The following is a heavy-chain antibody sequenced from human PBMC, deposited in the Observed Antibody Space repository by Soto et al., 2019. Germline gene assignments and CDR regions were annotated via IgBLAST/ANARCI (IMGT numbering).Heavy chain of an antibody. D-gene: IGHD6-6*01. CDR2: ISSSGSTI. J-gene: IGHJ6*02. Sequence: QVQLVESGGGLVKPGGSLRLSCAASGFTFSDYYMSWIRQAPGKGLEWVSYISSSGSTIYYADSVKGRFTSPRDNAKNSLYLKMNSRRAEEPAFYYCAREVYSSSLPTYYVYDAVDVWGQGTTVTVS. V-gene: IGHV3-11*01. CDR3: AREVYSSSLPTYYVYDAVDV. CDR1: GFTFSDYY.